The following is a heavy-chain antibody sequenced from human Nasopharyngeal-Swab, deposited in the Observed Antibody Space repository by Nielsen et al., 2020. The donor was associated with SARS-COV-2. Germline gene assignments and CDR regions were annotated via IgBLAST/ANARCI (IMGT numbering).Heavy chain of an antibody. Sequence: SETLSLTCAVYGGSFSGCYWSWIRQPPGKGLEWIGEVNHSGSTHYNPSLKSRVTISVDTSNNQFSLKLSSVTAADTALYYCARAGDLTAYYSYYMDVWGNGTTVTVSS. J-gene: IGHJ6*03. CDR1: GGSFSGCY. CDR3: ARAGDLTAYYSYYMDV. V-gene: IGHV4-34*01. D-gene: IGHD2-21*02. CDR2: VNHSGST.